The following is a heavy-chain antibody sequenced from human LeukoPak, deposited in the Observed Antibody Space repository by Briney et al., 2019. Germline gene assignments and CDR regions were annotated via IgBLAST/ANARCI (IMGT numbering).Heavy chain of an antibody. Sequence: SETLSLTCTVSGDSITTYYWSWIRQPPGKGLEWIGYIYYSGSTYYNPSLKSRVTISVDTSKNQFSLKLSSVTAADTAVYYCARGRDGYNRFDYWGQGTLVTVSS. CDR2: IYYSGST. D-gene: IGHD5-24*01. J-gene: IGHJ4*02. CDR3: ARGRDGYNRFDY. V-gene: IGHV4-59*08. CDR1: GDSITTYY.